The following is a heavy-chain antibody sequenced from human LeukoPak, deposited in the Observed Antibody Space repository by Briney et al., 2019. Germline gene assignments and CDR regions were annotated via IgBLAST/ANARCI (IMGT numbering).Heavy chain of an antibody. J-gene: IGHJ4*02. V-gene: IGHV4-59*01. D-gene: IGHD3-16*01. CDR3: ARDGGMSGSH. CDR2: IFYSGTT. CDR1: GGSFSGYY. Sequence: SETLSLTCSVSGGSFSGYYGSWIRQPPGKGLEWIGYIFYSGTTIYNPSLKSRLTISLDTSKNQFSLKVTSMTAADTAVYYCARDGGMSGSHWGRGILVTVSS.